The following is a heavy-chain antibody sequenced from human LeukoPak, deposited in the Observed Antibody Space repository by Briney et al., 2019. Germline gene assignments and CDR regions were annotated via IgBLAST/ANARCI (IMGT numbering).Heavy chain of an antibody. CDR2: INHSGST. CDR3: AREKMAYCGGDCYPNWFDP. V-gene: IGHV4-34*01. CDR1: GGSFSGYY. J-gene: IGHJ5*02. Sequence: SETLSLTCAVYGGSFSGYYWSWIRQPPGKGLEWIGEINHSGSTNYNPSLKSRVTISVDTSKNQFSLKLSSVTAADTAVYYCAREKMAYCGGDCYPNWFDPWGQGTLVTVSS. D-gene: IGHD2-21*02.